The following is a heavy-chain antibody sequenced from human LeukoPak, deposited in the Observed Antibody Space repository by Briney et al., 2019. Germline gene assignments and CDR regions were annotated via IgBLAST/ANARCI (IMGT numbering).Heavy chain of an antibody. CDR3: ARTGYSSSVEGETSDY. J-gene: IGHJ4*02. Sequence: TSETLSLTCAVYGGSFSGYYWSWIRQPPGKGLEWIGEINHSGSTNYNPSLKSRVTISVDTSKNQFSLKLSSVTAADTVVYYWARTGYSSSVEGETSDYWGQGTLVTVSS. CDR1: GGSFSGYY. CDR2: INHSGST. V-gene: IGHV4-34*01. D-gene: IGHD6-6*01.